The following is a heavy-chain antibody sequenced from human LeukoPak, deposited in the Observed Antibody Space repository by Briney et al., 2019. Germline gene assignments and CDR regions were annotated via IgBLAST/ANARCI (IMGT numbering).Heavy chain of an antibody. Sequence: PSETLSLTCTVSGGSISSGGYYWSWIRQHPGTGLEWIGYIYYSGSTYYNPSLKSRVTISVDTSKNQFSLKLSSVTAADTAVYYCARGAWIQLRSSFDYWGQGTLVTVSS. V-gene: IGHV4-31*03. J-gene: IGHJ4*02. CDR3: ARGAWIQLRSSFDY. CDR1: GGSISSGGYY. D-gene: IGHD5-18*01. CDR2: IYYSGST.